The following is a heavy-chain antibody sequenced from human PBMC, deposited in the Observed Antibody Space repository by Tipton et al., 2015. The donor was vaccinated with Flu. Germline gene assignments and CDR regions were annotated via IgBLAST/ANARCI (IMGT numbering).Heavy chain of an antibody. CDR1: SSFY. CDR3: ARSYGGDSEPFEY. J-gene: IGHJ4*02. Sequence: SSFYWAWIRQPPGRGLEWIANVHTSAGTNYSPSLKSRVSMSVDTSKNQFSLKLSSVTAADTAVYYCARSYGGDSEPFEYWGQGTLVTVSS. CDR2: VHTSAGT. D-gene: IGHD4-23*01. V-gene: IGHV4-4*07.